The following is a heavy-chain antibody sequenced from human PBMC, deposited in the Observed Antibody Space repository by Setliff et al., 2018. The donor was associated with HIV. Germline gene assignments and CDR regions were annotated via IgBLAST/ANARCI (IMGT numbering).Heavy chain of an antibody. V-gene: IGHV1-18*01. CDR3: ARDSPADGGNPGRFQR. CDR1: NYTLINYG. CDR2: IGSYSGYT. Sequence: ASVKVSCKASNYTLINYGVSWVRQAPGQGLEWMGWIGSYSGYTIYAQKFQDRLTMTTGTSTTTASMELRSLRSDDTAVYYCARDSPADGGNPGRFQRWGQGTLVTVSS. D-gene: IGHD2-15*01. J-gene: IGHJ1*01.